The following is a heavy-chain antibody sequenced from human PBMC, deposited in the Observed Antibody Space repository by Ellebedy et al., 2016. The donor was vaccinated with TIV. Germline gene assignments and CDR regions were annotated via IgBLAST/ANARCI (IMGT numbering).Heavy chain of an antibody. Sequence: SVKVSXKASGGTFSSFTICWLRQAPGQGLEWMGGIIPIFGAARYAQKFQGRVTITADESTSTVYMQLSSLRSEDTAVYYCARDRLPHYDSSGFFVPFDIWGQGTVVTVSS. V-gene: IGHV1-69*13. CDR1: GGTFSSFT. J-gene: IGHJ3*02. CDR3: ARDRLPHYDSSGFFVPFDI. D-gene: IGHD3-22*01. CDR2: IIPIFGAA.